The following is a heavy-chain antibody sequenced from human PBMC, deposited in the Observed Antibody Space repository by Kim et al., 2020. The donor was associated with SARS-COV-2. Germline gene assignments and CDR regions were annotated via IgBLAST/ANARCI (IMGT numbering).Heavy chain of an antibody. CDR1: GGSFSGYY. D-gene: IGHD3-9*01. CDR3: ARRAADWLSRGPFDP. V-gene: IGHV4-34*01. J-gene: IGHJ5*02. CDR2: INHSGST. Sequence: SETLSLTCAVYGGSFSGYYWSWIRQPPGKGLEWIGEINHSGSTNYNPSLKSRVTISVDTSKNQFSLKLSSVTAADTAVYYCARRAADWLSRGPFDPWGQGTLVTVSS.